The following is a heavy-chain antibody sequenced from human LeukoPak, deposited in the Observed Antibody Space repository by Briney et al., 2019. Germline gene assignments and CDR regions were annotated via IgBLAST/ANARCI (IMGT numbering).Heavy chain of an antibody. CDR3: ARSSVWGSYRYATEFDY. CDR2: INPSGGST. V-gene: IGHV1-46*01. D-gene: IGHD3-16*02. CDR1: GYTFTSYY. J-gene: IGHJ4*02. Sequence: ASVKVSCKASGYTFTSYYMHWVRQAPGQGLEWMGIINPSGGSTSYAQKFQGRVTMTRDMSTSTVYMELRSLRSDDTAVYYCARSSVWGSYRYATEFDYWGQGTLVTVSS.